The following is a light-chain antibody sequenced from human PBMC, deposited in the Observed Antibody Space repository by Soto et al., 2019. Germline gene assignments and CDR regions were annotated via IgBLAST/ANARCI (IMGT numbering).Light chain of an antibody. J-gene: IGLJ1*01. Sequence: QSVLTQPPSASGTPGQRVTISCSGVSSNIGSNYVYCYQQFPGTAPNLLIYRNNQRPSGVPDRFSGSKSGTSASLAISRLRSEDEADYYCAAWDESLSGPYVFGTGTKVTVL. V-gene: IGLV1-47*01. CDR3: AAWDESLSGPYV. CDR1: SSNIGSNY. CDR2: RNN.